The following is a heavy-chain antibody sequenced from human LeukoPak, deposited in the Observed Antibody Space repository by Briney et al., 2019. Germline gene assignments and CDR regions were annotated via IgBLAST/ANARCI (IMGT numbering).Heavy chain of an antibody. CDR2: INQDGSEK. Sequence: PGGSLRLSCAASGFTFSSYAMSWVRQAPGKGLEWVANINQDGSEKYYVDSVKGRFTISRDNAKNSLYLQMNSLRAEDTAVYYCARDEEYSSDYWGQGTLVIVSS. D-gene: IGHD6-6*01. J-gene: IGHJ4*02. V-gene: IGHV3-7*01. CDR3: ARDEEYSSDY. CDR1: GFTFSSYA.